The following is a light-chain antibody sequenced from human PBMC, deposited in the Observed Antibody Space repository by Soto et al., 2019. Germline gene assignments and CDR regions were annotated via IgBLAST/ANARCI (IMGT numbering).Light chain of an antibody. V-gene: IGKV3-15*01. CDR3: QHYNNWPIT. CDR2: GTS. J-gene: IGKJ5*01. CDR1: QSVASN. Sequence: MVMKKSALSLSVYPGESVTCSCRASQSVASNLAWYQQKPGQAPRLLIYGTSTRATGVPARFSGSGSGTDFTLTISSLQAADFAVYHCQHYNNWPITFGQGTRLEIK.